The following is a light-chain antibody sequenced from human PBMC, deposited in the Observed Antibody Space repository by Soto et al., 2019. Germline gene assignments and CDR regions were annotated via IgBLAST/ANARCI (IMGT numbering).Light chain of an antibody. V-gene: IGKV3-20*01. CDR2: GAS. Sequence: EIVLTQSPGTLSLSPGERATLSCRASQSVSNNYLAWYQQKPGQSPRLLIYGASSRARGIPDRSTGSGSGTDFILTISRLEPEDFAVYYCQQYGSSPRTFGQGTKVDIK. J-gene: IGKJ1*01. CDR3: QQYGSSPRT. CDR1: QSVSNNY.